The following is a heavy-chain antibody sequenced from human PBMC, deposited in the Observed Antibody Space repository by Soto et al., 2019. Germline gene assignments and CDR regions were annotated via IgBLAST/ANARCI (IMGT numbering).Heavy chain of an antibody. D-gene: IGHD5-18*01. J-gene: IGHJ4*02. V-gene: IGHV1-69*13. CDR1: GGTFSSYA. CDR3: AREPGADTAMAIGY. Sequence: SVKVSCKASGGTFSSYAISWVRQAPGQGLEWMGGIIPIFGTANYAQKFQGRVTITADESTSTAYMELSSLRSEDTAVYYCAREPGADTAMAIGYWGQGTLVTVSS. CDR2: IIPIFGTA.